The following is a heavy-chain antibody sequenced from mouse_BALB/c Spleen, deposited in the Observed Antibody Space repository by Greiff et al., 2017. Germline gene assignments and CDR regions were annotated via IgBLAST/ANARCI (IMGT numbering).Heavy chain of an antibody. D-gene: IGHD1-1*01. Sequence: EVKLEESGGGLVQPGGSLKLSCAASGFTFSSYGMSWVRQTPDKRLELVATINSNGGSTYYPDSVKGRFTISRDNAKNTLYLQMSSLKSEDTAMYYCARDYYGSSYNAMDYWGQGTSVTVSA. V-gene: IGHV5-6-3*01. CDR2: INSNGGST. J-gene: IGHJ4*01. CDR3: ARDYYGSSYNAMDY. CDR1: GFTFSSYG.